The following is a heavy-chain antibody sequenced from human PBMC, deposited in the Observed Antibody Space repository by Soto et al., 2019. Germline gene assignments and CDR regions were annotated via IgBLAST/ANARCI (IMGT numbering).Heavy chain of an antibody. CDR2: ISAIGGST. V-gene: IGHV3-23*01. D-gene: IGHD2-15*01. CDR3: AKSVVVVARGGPVDY. Sequence: SGGSLRLSCAASGFTFSSYAMSWVRQAPGKGLWWVSAISAIGGSTYYADSVKGRCTISRDNSKSTLYLQMNSLIAQDTAVYYCAKSVVVVARGGPVDYWGQGTLVTASS. J-gene: IGHJ4*02. CDR1: GFTFSSYA.